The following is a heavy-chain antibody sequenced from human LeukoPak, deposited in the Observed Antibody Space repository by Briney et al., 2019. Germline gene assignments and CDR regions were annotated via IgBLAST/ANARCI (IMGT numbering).Heavy chain of an antibody. CDR2: IIPIFGTA. D-gene: IGHD7-27*01. J-gene: IGHJ6*03. CDR3: ARDLGNYYYYYYMDV. V-gene: IGHV1-69*05. CDR1: EGTFSSYA. Sequence: SVKVSCKASEGTFSSYAISWVRQAPGQGLEWMGGIIPIFGTANYAQKFQGRVTITTDESTSTAYMELSSLRSEDTAVYYCARDLGNYYYYYYMDVWGKGTTATVSS.